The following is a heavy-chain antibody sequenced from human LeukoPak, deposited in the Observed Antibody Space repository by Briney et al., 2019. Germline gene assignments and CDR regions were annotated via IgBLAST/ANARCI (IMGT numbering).Heavy chain of an antibody. Sequence: GGTLRLSCAASGFTFSDYGMSWVRQAPGKGLEWVSTISGRGGGSFFADSVKGRFTISRDNSKNTLYLQMNSLSADDTAVYYCARELREHGVFDIWGQGTMVTVSS. V-gene: IGHV3-23*01. CDR2: ISGRGGGS. CDR3: ARELREHGVFDI. D-gene: IGHD1-26*01. CDR1: GFTFSDYG. J-gene: IGHJ3*02.